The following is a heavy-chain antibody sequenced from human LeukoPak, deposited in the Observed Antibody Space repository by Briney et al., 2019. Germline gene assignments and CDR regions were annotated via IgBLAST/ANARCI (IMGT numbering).Heavy chain of an antibody. CDR3: ARGSDLFGY. D-gene: IGHD2-21*01. CDR1: GGSFSGYY. J-gene: IGHJ4*02. CDR2: INHSGST. V-gene: IGHV4-34*01. Sequence: SETLSLTCAVYGGSFSGYYWSWIRQPPGKGLEWIGGINHSGSTNYNPSLKSRVTISVDTSKNQYSLKLSSVTAADTAVYYCARGSDLFGYWGQGTLVTVSS.